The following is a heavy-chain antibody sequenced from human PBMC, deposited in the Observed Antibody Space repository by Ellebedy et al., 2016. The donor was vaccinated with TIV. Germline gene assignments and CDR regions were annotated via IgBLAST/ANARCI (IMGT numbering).Heavy chain of an antibody. J-gene: IGHJ4*02. CDR2: ISYDGSNK. CDR3: AKEPYELGRGLDY. CDR1: GFTFSSYD. Sequence: GGSLRLSXAASGFTFSSYDMHWVRQAPGKGLEWVAVISYDGSNKYSADSVKGRFTISRDNSKNTLYLQMSSLRTEDTAVYFCAKEPYELGRGLDYWGQGTLVTVSS. D-gene: IGHD7-27*01. V-gene: IGHV3-30*18.